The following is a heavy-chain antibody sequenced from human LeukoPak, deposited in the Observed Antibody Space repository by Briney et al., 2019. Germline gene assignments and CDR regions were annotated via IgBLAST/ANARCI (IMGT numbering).Heavy chain of an antibody. CDR3: ARAVGAGDVHYFDY. CDR1: GFTFSSYG. V-gene: IGHV3-30*03. J-gene: IGHJ4*02. CDR2: ISYDGSNK. Sequence: PGGSLRLSCAASGFTFSSYGMHWVRQAPGKGLEWVAVISYDGSNKYYADSVKGRFTISRDNSKNTLYLQMNSLRAEDTAVYYCARAVGAGDVHYFDYWGQGTLVTVSS. D-gene: IGHD7-27*01.